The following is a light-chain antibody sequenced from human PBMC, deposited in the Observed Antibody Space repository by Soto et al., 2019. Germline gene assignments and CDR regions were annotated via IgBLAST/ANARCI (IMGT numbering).Light chain of an antibody. CDR3: QQYESYPMT. CDR2: KAS. V-gene: IGKV1-5*03. Sequence: DSQMTQYPSTLSASIGDRVTITCRAGQSISSWLAWYQQKPGKAPKLLISKASTLQSGVPPRFSGSGSGTEFAFTISSLQPDDFATYYCQQYESYPMTFGGGTKVDIK. CDR1: QSISSW. J-gene: IGKJ4*01.